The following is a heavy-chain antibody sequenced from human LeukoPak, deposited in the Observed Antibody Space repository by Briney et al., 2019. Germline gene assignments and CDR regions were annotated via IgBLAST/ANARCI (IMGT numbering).Heavy chain of an antibody. CDR2: IYYSGST. D-gene: IGHD3-22*01. CDR3: ARDLRMYYDSSGYPRGGAFDI. Sequence: SETLSLTCTVSGGSISSSSYYWGWIRQPPGKGLEWIGSIYYSGSTYYNPSLKSRVTISVDTSKNQFSLKLSSVTAADTAVYYCARDLRMYYDSSGYPRGGAFDIWGQGTMVTVSS. J-gene: IGHJ3*02. V-gene: IGHV4-39*07. CDR1: GGSISSSSYY.